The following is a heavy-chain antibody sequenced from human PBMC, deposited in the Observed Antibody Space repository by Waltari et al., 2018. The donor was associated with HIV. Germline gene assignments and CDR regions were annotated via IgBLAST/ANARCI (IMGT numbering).Heavy chain of an antibody. Sequence: QVQLVQSGAAVKKPGASVKVSCKASGYTFTTYDIHWVRQATGQGLEWMGWMNPNSGNTGYAQKFQGRVTMTRNTSISTAYMELSSLRSEDTAVYYCARSTKVGATGNYWGQGTLVTVSS. D-gene: IGHD1-26*01. CDR2: MNPNSGNT. J-gene: IGHJ4*02. V-gene: IGHV1-8*01. CDR3: ARSTKVGATGNY. CDR1: GYTFTTYD.